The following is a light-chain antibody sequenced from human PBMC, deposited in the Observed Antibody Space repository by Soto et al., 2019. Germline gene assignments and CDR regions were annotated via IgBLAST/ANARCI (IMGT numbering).Light chain of an antibody. Sequence: IQLTQSPSSLSASVGDRVTITCRASQGISSYLAWYQQKPGKAPKLLIYAASTLQSGVPSRFSGSGSGTDFTLTISSLQPEDFATYYCQQFNNYPRTFGHGTKVDIK. CDR3: QQFNNYPRT. CDR1: QGISSY. V-gene: IGKV1-9*01. J-gene: IGKJ3*01. CDR2: AAS.